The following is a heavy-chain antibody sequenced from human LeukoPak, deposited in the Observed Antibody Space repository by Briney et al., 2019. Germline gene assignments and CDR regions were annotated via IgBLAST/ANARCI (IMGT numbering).Heavy chain of an antibody. CDR1: GGSISSDY. Sequence: PSETLSLTCTVSGGSISSDYWSWIRQPPGKGLEWIGYIHYSGSTNYNPSLKSRGTISVDKSKHQYSLKLSPVPAADTAVYYCARRGKDSPGLNWFDSWGQGTLVPVSS. CDR3: ARRGKDSPGLNWFDS. CDR2: IHYSGST. J-gene: IGHJ5*01. V-gene: IGHV4-59*01. D-gene: IGHD3/OR15-3a*01.